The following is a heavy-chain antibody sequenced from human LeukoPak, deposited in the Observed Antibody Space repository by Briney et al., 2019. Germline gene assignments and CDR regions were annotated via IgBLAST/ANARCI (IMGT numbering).Heavy chain of an antibody. CDR2: IRSKADGGTT. CDR1: GFTLTDAW. Sequence: GGSLRLSCEVSGFTLTDAWLSWVRQAPGKGLEWVGRIRSKADGGTTDYGAPVKGRFTISRDDSRNTVFLEMESLKTEDTAVYSCTTGYGTIDFWGQGTLVTVSS. CDR3: TTGYGTIDF. V-gene: IGHV3-15*05. D-gene: IGHD4-17*01. J-gene: IGHJ4*02.